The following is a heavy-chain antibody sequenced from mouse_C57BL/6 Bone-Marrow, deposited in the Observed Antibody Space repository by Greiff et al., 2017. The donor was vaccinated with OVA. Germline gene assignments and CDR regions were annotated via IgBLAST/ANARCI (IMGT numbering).Heavy chain of an antibody. Sequence: QVQLQQPGAELVKPGASVKLSCQASGYTFTSYWMHWVKQRPGQGLEWIGMIPPNSGSTNSNEKFKSKATLTVDKSTSPAYMQLSSLTSEDSAVYYCASPFIRFAYWGQGTLVTVSA. D-gene: IGHD1-1*01. CDR3: ASPFIRFAY. J-gene: IGHJ3*01. CDR2: IPPNSGST. V-gene: IGHV1-64*01. CDR1: GYTFTSYW.